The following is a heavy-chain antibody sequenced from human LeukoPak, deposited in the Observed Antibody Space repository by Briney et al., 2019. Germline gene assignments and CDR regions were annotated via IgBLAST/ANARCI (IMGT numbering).Heavy chain of an antibody. D-gene: IGHD3-3*01. J-gene: IGHJ6*02. Sequence: SETLSLTCTVSGGSISSYYWSWIRQPAGKGLEWIGRIYTSGSTNYNPSLKSRVTMSVDTSKNQFSLKLGPVTAADTAVYYCASNDFWSGWRMDVWGQGTTVTVSS. CDR3: ASNDFWSGWRMDV. V-gene: IGHV4-4*07. CDR1: GGSISSYY. CDR2: IYTSGST.